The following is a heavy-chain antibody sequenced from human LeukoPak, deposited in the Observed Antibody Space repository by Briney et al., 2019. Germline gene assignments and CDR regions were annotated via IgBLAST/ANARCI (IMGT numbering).Heavy chain of an antibody. Sequence: SGPALVKPTQTLTLTCTFSGFSLSTSGMCVSWIRRPPGKALEWLARIDWDDDKYYSTSLKTRLTISKDTSKNQVVLTMTNMDPVDTATYYCARDTIFGVVINHYFDYWGQGTLVTVSS. CDR3: ARDTIFGVVINHYFDY. CDR1: GFSLSTSGMC. CDR2: IDWDDDK. V-gene: IGHV2-70*11. J-gene: IGHJ4*02. D-gene: IGHD3-3*01.